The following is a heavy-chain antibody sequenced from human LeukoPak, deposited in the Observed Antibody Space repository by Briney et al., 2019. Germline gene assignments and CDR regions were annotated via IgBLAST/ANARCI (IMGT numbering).Heavy chain of an antibody. V-gene: IGHV4-4*07. D-gene: IGHD3-22*01. CDR1: GGSISSYY. CDR2: IYTSGST. CDR3: ARGEYYYDSSGYYYYYYGMDV. J-gene: IGHJ6*02. Sequence: PSETLPLTCTVSGGSISSYYWSWIRQPAGKGLEWIGRIYTSGSTNYNPSLKSRVTMSVDTSKNQFSLKLSSVTAADTAVYYCARGEYYYDSSGYYYYYYGMDVWGQGTTVTVSS.